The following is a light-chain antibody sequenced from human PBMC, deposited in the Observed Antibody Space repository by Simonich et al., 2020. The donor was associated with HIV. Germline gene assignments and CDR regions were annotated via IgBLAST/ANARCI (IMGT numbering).Light chain of an antibody. V-gene: IGKV4-1*01. CDR2: WAS. J-gene: IGKJ2*01. CDR1: QSVLYSSNNKNY. Sequence: DIVMTQSPDSLAVSLGERATINCKSSQSVLYSSNNKNYLVWYQHKPGQPPKLLIYWASTRESGVPDRFSGSGSGTDFTLTISSLQAEDLAVYYCQQYYDTPYTFGQGTKLEIK. CDR3: QQYYDTPYT.